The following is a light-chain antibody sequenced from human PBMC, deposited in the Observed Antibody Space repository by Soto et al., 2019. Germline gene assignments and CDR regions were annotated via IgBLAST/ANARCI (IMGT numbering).Light chain of an antibody. Sequence: DIQMTQSPPSLSASVGARVTITCRASQTIRTYLNWYQQKPGKPPKLLIYAASTLQSGVPSRFSGIGSGTDFTLTIISLQPEDFATYYCQQSHGIPYTFGQGTKLESK. V-gene: IGKV1-39*01. CDR1: QTIRTY. CDR2: AAS. J-gene: IGKJ2*01. CDR3: QQSHGIPYT.